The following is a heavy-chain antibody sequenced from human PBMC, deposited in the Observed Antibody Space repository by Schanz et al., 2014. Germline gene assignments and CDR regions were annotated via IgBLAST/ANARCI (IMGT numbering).Heavy chain of an antibody. CDR2: ISHSGGST. CDR1: GFTFNSYA. CDR3: ARDRGYCSGGSCLTFDY. D-gene: IGHD2-15*01. V-gene: IGHV3-23*01. Sequence: EVQLLESGGGLVQPGGSLRLSCAASGFTFNSYAMTWVRQAPGKGLEWVSSISHSGGSTYYADSVKGRFTISRDNSKNTLYLQMNTLRAEDTAVYYCARDRGYCSGGSCLTFDYWGQGTLVTVSS. J-gene: IGHJ4*02.